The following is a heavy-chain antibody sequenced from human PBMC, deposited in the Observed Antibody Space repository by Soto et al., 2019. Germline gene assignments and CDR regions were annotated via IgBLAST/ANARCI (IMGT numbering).Heavy chain of an antibody. J-gene: IGHJ4*02. D-gene: IGHD2-15*01. CDR1: GGSIISSSYY. CDR2: IYYSGST. CDR3: ARHTPAISISDH. Sequence: PSETLSHTCTVSGGSIISSSYYWGWIRKPPGKGLEWIGSIYYSGSTYYNPSLKSRVTISVDTSKNQFSLKLSSVTAADTAVYYCARHTPAISISDHWGQGTLVTVSS. V-gene: IGHV4-39*01.